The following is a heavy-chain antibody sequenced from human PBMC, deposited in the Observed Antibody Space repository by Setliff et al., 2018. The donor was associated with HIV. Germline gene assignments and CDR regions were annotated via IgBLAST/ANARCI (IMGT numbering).Heavy chain of an antibody. V-gene: IGHV4-59*01. CDR1: GDSITSYY. Sequence: SETLSLTCTVSGDSITSYYWSWIRQPPGKGLEWIGYIYYTGSTTYNPSLMSRVTMSGDTSKNKVSLKLRSVSAADTAVYSCARTRGYSLYYFDYWGQGTLVTVSS. D-gene: IGHD5-18*01. CDR2: IYYTGST. J-gene: IGHJ4*02. CDR3: ARTRGYSLYYFDY.